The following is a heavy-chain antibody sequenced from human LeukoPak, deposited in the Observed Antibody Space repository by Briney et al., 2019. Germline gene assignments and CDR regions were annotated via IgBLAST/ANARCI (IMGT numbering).Heavy chain of an antibody. CDR3: VKFRGQLLSSYYFDY. J-gene: IGHJ4*02. D-gene: IGHD2-2*01. CDR1: GFTFTTYA. Sequence: GGSLRLSCAASGFTFTTYAMSWVRQAPGKGLEWVSTISGSGGGTYYADSVKGRFTISRDNSKNTLYLQMNSLRGEDTAVYYCVKFRGQLLSSYYFDYWGRGTLVTVSS. CDR2: ISGSGGGT. V-gene: IGHV3-23*01.